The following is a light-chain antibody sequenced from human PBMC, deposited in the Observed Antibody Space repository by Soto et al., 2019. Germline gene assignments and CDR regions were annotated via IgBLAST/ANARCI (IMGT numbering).Light chain of an antibody. Sequence: QSALTQPRSVSGSPGQSVTISCTGTSSDVGGYNYVSWYQQHPGKAPKLMIYDVSKRPSGVPDRFSGSKSGNTASLTISGLQAEDEADYYCCSYAGTSSWVFXGGTQLTVL. CDR3: CSYAGTSSWV. CDR2: DVS. CDR1: SSDVGGYNY. J-gene: IGLJ3*02. V-gene: IGLV2-11*01.